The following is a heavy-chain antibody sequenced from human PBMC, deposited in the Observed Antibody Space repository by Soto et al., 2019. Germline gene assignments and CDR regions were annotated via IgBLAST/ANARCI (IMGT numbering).Heavy chain of an antibody. CDR2: IYSGGST. Sequence: GGSLRLSCAASGFTVSSNHMSWVRQAPGKGLEWVSVIYSGGSTYYADSVKGRFTISGDNSKNTLYLQMNSLRAEDTAVYYCASGLAAAGLDFDYWGQGTLVTVSS. CDR3: ASGLAAAGLDFDY. D-gene: IGHD6-13*01. CDR1: GFTVSSNH. J-gene: IGHJ4*02. V-gene: IGHV3-53*01.